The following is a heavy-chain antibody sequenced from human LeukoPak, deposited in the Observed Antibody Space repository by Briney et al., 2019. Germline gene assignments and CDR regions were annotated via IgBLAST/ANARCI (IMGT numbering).Heavy chain of an antibody. D-gene: IGHD3-22*01. Sequence: GASVKVSCKASGYTFTSYGISWVRQAPGQGLEWMGWISAYNGNTNYAQKLQGRVTMTTDTSTSTAYMELRSLRSEDTAVYYCARDPITYYYDSSGYYEGYWGQGTLVTVSS. CDR1: GYTFTSYG. CDR2: ISAYNGNT. CDR3: ARDPITYYYDSSGYYEGY. J-gene: IGHJ4*02. V-gene: IGHV1-18*01.